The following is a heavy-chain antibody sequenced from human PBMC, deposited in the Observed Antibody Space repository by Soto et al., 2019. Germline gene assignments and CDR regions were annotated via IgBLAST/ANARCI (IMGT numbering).Heavy chain of an antibody. CDR3: ARDRFRDYYYGMDV. Sequence: SETLSLTCTVSGGSISSGGYYWSWIRQHPGKGLEWIGYIYYSGSTYYNPSLKSRVTILVDTSKNQFSLKLSSVTAADTAVYYCARDRFRDYYYGMDVWGQGTTVTVSS. CDR2: IYYSGST. CDR1: GGSISSGGYY. J-gene: IGHJ6*02. V-gene: IGHV4-31*03.